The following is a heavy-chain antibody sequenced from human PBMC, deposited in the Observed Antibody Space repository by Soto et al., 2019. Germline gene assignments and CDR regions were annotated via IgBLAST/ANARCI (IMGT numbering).Heavy chain of an antibody. J-gene: IGHJ6*02. CDR1: GGTFSSYA. CDR3: ASHRPGIAVAGTDDYYYYGMDV. D-gene: IGHD6-19*01. CDR2: IIPIFGTA. V-gene: IGHV1-69*01. Sequence: QVQLVQSGAEVQKPGSSVKVSCKASGGTFSSYAISWVRQAPGQGLEWMGGIIPIFGTANYAQKFQGRVTITADESTSTAYMELSSLRSEDTAVYYCASHRPGIAVAGTDDYYYYGMDVWGQGTTVTVSS.